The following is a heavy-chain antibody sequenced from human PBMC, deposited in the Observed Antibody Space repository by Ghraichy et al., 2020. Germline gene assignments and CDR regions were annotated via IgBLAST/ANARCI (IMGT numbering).Heavy chain of an antibody. V-gene: IGHV4-59*08. CDR1: GGSISSYY. J-gene: IGHJ4*02. CDR3: ARHESSGGGIYAY. Sequence: SKTLSLTCTVSGGSISSYYWTWIRQPPGKGLEWIGYVYYTGSTTYNPSLRSRLTISVDTSTNQISLKLTSVTAADTAVYYCARHESSGGGIYAYWGQGTLVTVSS. CDR2: VYYTGST. D-gene: IGHD1-14*01.